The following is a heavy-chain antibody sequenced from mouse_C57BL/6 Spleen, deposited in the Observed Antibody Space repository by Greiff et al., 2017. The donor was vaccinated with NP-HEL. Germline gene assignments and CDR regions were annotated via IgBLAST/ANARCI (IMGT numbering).Heavy chain of an antibody. CDR3: ARSPFAY. J-gene: IGHJ3*01. CDR1: GYTFTDYY. V-gene: IGHV1-26*01. CDR2: INPNNGGT. Sequence: VQLQQSGPELVKPGASVKISCKASGYTFTDYYMNWVKQSHGKSLEWIGDINPNNGGTSYKQKFKGKATLTVDKSYSTAYMELRSLTSEDSAVYYCARSPFAYWGQGTLVTVSA.